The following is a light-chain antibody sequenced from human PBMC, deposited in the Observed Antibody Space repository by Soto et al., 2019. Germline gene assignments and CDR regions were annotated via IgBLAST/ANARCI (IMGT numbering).Light chain of an antibody. CDR3: QQYDNWPYT. V-gene: IGKV3-15*01. Sequence: EILMTQSPATLSVSPGERATLSCRASQSVSSKLGWYQQKPGQAPRLLIYGASTRATAIPARFSGSGSGTEFTLTISSLQSEDFAVYYCQQYDNWPYTFGQGTKLEIK. CDR2: GAS. J-gene: IGKJ2*01. CDR1: QSVSSK.